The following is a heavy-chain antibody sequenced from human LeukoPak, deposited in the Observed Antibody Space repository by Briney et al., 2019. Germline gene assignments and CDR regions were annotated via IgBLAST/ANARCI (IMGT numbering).Heavy chain of an antibody. CDR1: GFTFSGSA. CDR3: ADESFDY. CDR2: IRSKANSYAT. Sequence: GGSLRLSCAASGFTFSGSAIHWVRQASGKGLEWLGRIRSKANSYATAYGASVEGRFTISRDDSNNTAYLQMNSLRAEDTAVYYCADESFDYWGQGTLVTVSS. V-gene: IGHV3-73*01. J-gene: IGHJ4*02.